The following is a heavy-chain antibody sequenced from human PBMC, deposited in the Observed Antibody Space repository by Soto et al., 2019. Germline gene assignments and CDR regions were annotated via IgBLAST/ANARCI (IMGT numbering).Heavy chain of an antibody. Sequence: ASVKVSCKASGYTFSSYAIHWVRQAPGQRLEWMGWINAGNGDTRYSQKLQGRITITRDTSATTAYVELNSLTSEDTALYYCTRDPATYSSGYDYWA. J-gene: IGHJ4*01. CDR3: TRDPATYSSGYDY. V-gene: IGHV1-3*01. CDR2: INAGNGDT. CDR1: GYTFSSYA. D-gene: IGHD6-19*01.